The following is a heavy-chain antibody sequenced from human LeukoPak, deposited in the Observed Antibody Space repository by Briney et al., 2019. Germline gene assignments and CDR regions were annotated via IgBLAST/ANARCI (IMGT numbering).Heavy chain of an antibody. CDR1: GFIFSTYT. D-gene: IGHD6-6*01. Sequence: PGRSLRLSCAASGFIFSTYTMHWVRQAPGKGLEWVAVISYDGSNKYYADSVKGRFTISRDNSKNTLYLQMNSLRAEDTAVYYCAKDRSAARPTYYFDYWGQGTLVTVSS. J-gene: IGHJ4*02. V-gene: IGHV3-30*18. CDR3: AKDRSAARPTYYFDY. CDR2: ISYDGSNK.